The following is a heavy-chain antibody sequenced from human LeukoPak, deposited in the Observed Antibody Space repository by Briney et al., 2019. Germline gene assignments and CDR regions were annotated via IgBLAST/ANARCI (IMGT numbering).Heavy chain of an antibody. CDR1: GYTFTSYD. J-gene: IGHJ6*03. V-gene: IGHV1-8*03. D-gene: IGHD3-3*01. CDR2: MNPNSGNT. CDR3: ARVELEWLLYGYYMDV. Sequence: ASVKVSCKASGYTFTSYDINWVRQATGQGLEWMGWMNPNSGNTGYAQKFQGRVTITRNTSISTAYMELSSLRSEDTAVYYCARVELEWLLYGYYMDVWGKGTTVTVSS.